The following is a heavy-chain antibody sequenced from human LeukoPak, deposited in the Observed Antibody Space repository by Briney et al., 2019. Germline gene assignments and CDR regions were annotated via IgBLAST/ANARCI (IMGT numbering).Heavy chain of an antibody. CDR2: ISYDGSNK. CDR1: GFTFSSYG. D-gene: IGHD6-13*01. CDR3: AKDSEIAAAGSYWYFDL. V-gene: IGHV3-30*18. J-gene: IGHJ2*01. Sequence: GRSLRLSCAASGFTFSSYGMHWVRQAPGKGLEWVAVISYDGSNKYYADSVKGRFTISRDNSKNTLYLQMNSLRAEDTAVYYCAKDSEIAAAGSYWYFDLWGRGTLVTVSS.